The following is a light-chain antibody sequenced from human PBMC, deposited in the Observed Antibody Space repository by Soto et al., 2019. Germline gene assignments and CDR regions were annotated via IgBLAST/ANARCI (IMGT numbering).Light chain of an antibody. CDR2: GAS. CDR1: QSVSSSY. CDR3: QQYGSSLLT. V-gene: IGKV3-20*01. Sequence: EIVLTQSPGTLSLSPGERATLSCRASQSVSSSYLAWYQQKPGQGPRLLIYGASSRATGIPDRFSGSGSGTDFTLPISRLEPEDFAVYYCQQYGSSLLTFGGGTKVEIK. J-gene: IGKJ4*01.